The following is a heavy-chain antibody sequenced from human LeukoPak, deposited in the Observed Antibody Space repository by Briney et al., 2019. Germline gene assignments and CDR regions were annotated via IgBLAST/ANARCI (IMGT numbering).Heavy chain of an antibody. V-gene: IGHV4-38-2*02. Sequence: SETLSLTCTVSGYSISSGYYWGWIRQPPGKWLEWIVNIYHTGSTYYNPSLKSRVTISVDTSKNQFSLKLSSVTAADTAVYYCVRSSSSIFDYWGQGTLVTVSS. D-gene: IGHD6-6*01. CDR1: GYSISSGYY. CDR3: VRSSSSIFDY. J-gene: IGHJ4*02. CDR2: IYHTGST.